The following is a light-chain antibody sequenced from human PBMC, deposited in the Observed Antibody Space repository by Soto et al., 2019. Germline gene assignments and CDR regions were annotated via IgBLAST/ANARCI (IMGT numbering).Light chain of an antibody. CDR1: SSDVGDYNY. V-gene: IGLV2-14*01. CDR3: SSYTSSSTLVV. J-gene: IGLJ1*01. CDR2: DVS. Sequence: QSALTQPASVSGCPGQSITISCTGTSSDVGDYNYVSWYQQHPGKAPKLMIYDVSNRPSGVSNRFSGSKSGNTASLTISGLQAEDEADYYCSSYTSSSTLVVFGTGTKLTVL.